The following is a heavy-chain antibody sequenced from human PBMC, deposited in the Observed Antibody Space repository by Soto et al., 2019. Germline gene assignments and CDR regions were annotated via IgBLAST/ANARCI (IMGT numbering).Heavy chain of an antibody. Sequence: SETLSPTCTVSGGSISSYYWSWFRQPPGKGLEWIGSIYYSRSTTHNPSLKSRVTISVDTPKNQFSLKLSSVTAADTAVYYCARELPFSDGSGHIDTNWFDLWGEGPMVADS. CDR2: IYYSRST. D-gene: IGHD2-15*01. CDR1: GGSISSYY. J-gene: IGHJ5*02. CDR3: ARELPFSDGSGHIDTNWFDL. V-gene: IGHV4-59*01.